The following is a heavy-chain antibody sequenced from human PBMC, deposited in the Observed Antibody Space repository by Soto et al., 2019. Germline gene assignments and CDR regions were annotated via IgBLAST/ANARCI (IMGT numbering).Heavy chain of an antibody. J-gene: IGHJ4*02. CDR3: ATSGPGGYIDY. V-gene: IGHV6-1*01. CDR2: TYYRSKWYN. D-gene: IGHD3-22*01. CDR1: WDSVSSNSAA. Sequence: SQTLSLTCAISWDSVSSNSAAWNCIRPSPSRGLEWLGRTYYRSKWYNHYSVSVKSRITVNPDTSKKQFSLQLNSVTPEDTAVYYCATSGPGGYIDYWGQGTLVTVSS.